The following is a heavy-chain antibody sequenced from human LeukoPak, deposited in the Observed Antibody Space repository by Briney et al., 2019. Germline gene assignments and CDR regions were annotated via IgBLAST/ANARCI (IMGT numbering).Heavy chain of an antibody. CDR3: ARSVLSPVLQDFDY. CDR1: GFTFSSCG. V-gene: IGHV3-33*01. CDR2: IWYDGSKK. D-gene: IGHD5-24*01. J-gene: IGHJ4*02. Sequence: GGSLRLSCAASGFTFSSCGMHWVRQAPGKGLEWVAVIWYDGSKKYYADSVKGRFTISRDNSENTLYLQMNSLRAEDTAVYYCARSVLSPVLQDFDYWGRGTLVTVSS.